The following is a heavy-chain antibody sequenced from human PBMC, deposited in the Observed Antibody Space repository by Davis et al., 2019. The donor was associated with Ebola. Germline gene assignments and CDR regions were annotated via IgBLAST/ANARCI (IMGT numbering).Heavy chain of an antibody. Sequence: GESLKISCAASGFTFSSYAMSWVRQAPGKGLEWVSAISGSGGSTYYADSVKGRFTISRDNSKNTLYLQMSSLRAEDTAVYYCVKSMGPTVTYFDYWGQGTLVTVSS. CDR2: ISGSGGST. D-gene: IGHD4-11*01. CDR1: GFTFSSYA. J-gene: IGHJ4*02. CDR3: VKSMGPTVTYFDY. V-gene: IGHV3-23*01.